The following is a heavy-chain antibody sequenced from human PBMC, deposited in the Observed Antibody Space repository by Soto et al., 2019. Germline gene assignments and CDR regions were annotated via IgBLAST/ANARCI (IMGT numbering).Heavy chain of an antibody. D-gene: IGHD3-3*01. CDR1: GGSITSGGYS. Sequence: QVQLQESGPGLVKPSQTLSLTCNVSGGSITSGGYSWGWIRQPPGRGLEWIGHIFHSGSTHYNPSPRSRLTTSGETSKTIFSLKLSSVIAASTAVADGAGVETEAKWLDHWGQGTLVTVSS. J-gene: IGHJ5*02. CDR3: AGVETEAKWLDH. V-gene: IGHV4-31*03. CDR2: IFHSGST.